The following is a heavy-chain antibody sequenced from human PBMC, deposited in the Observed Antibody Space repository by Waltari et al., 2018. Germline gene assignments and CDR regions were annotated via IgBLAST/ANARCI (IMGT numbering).Heavy chain of an antibody. CDR2: IYSDGST. D-gene: IGHD6-13*01. CDR1: GFAVSTNY. J-gene: IGHJ4*02. Sequence: EVQLVETGGGLIQPGGSLRLSCAASGFAVSTNYMSWVRPAPGKGLEWVSVIYSDGSTYYTDSVKGRFTISRDNSKNTLYLQMSSLRVEDTAVYYCAREGQQLVPPQFDDWGQGTLVTVSS. V-gene: IGHV3-53*02. CDR3: AREGQQLVPPQFDD.